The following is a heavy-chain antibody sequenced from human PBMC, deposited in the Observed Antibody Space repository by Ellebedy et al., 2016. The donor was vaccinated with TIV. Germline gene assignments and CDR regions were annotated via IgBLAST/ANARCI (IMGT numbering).Heavy chain of an antibody. CDR3: ARVLRFLEWLPVVDAFDI. Sequence: ASVKVSCKASGYTFTSYYMHWVRQAPGQGLEWMGWISGYNGWTNYAQKLQGRVTMTTDTSTSTAYMELRSLRSDDTAVYYCARVLRFLEWLPVVDAFDIWGQGTMVTVSS. D-gene: IGHD3-3*01. V-gene: IGHV1-18*04. CDR2: ISGYNGWT. J-gene: IGHJ3*02. CDR1: GYTFTSYY.